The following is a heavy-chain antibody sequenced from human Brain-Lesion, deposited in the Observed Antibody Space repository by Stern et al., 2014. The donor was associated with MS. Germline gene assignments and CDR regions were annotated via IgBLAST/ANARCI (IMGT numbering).Heavy chain of an antibody. J-gene: IGHJ5*02. D-gene: IGHD1-26*01. CDR1: GDSINSGGHY. CDR3: ASRWSGTYYGQNWFDP. CDR2: IYNSGAT. V-gene: IGHV4-31*03. Sequence: QVQLQQWGPGLVKPSQTLSLTCTVSGDSINSGGHYWSWIRQRPGKGLEWIGYIYNSGATFYSPSLKGRVTISLDTSKNQFSLTLSSVTAADTAIYYCASRWSGTYYGQNWFDPWGQGILVTVSS.